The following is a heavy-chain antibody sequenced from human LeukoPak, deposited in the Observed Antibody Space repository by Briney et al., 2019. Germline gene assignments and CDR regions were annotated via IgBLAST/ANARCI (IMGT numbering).Heavy chain of an antibody. D-gene: IGHD6-19*01. J-gene: IGHJ4*02. Sequence: GASVKVSCKASGYTFTSFAIHWVRQAPGQRLEWMGWIDAGNGNTKCSQNFRGKVTITRDTSATTAYMELSSLRSEDTAVYYCARLGEASSGWFYWGQGTLVTVSS. CDR2: IDAGNGNT. V-gene: IGHV1-3*01. CDR3: ARLGEASSGWFY. CDR1: GYTFTSFA.